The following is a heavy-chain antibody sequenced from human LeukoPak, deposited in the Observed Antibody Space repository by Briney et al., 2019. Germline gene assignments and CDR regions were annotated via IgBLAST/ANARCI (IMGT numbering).Heavy chain of an antibody. D-gene: IGHD5-18*01. CDR1: GGSISGDGHY. V-gene: IGHV4-31*03. J-gene: IGHJ4*02. CDR3: ARGGDTAKGGKD. CDR2: IHPGGTI. Sequence: PSETLSLTCTVSGGSISGDGHYWTWTRQHPGECLEWLGFIHPGGTIYYNPSLSSRLFISADTSNNQMSLKLSFVTAADTAVYYCARGGDTAKGGKDWGQGTPVTVSS.